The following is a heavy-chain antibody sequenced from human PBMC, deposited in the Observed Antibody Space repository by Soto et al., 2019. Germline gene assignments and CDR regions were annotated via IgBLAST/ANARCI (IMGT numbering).Heavy chain of an antibody. CDR1: GGSISRYY. CDR3: ARGNYYVSGSYYYGFVS. Sequence: SETLSLXCTVPGGSISRYYWTWIRQPPGKGLEWIGYIYYSGSTKYNPSLKSRVTISVDTSKNQFSLKLSSVTAADTAVYYCARGNYYVSGSYYYGFVSWGQGTLVSVSS. J-gene: IGHJ4*02. D-gene: IGHD3-10*01. V-gene: IGHV4-59*01. CDR2: IYYSGST.